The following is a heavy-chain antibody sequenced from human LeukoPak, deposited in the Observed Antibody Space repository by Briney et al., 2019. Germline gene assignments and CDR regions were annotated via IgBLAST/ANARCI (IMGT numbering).Heavy chain of an antibody. Sequence: GGSLRLSCAASGFTFTGYWMSWVRQAPGKGLEWVANLGQDGTKKYYVDSVKGRFTISRDNAKNSLYLQMDSLRPDDTAVYYCARDRGTQSDYWGQGTLVTVSS. J-gene: IGHJ4*02. CDR1: GFTFTGYW. V-gene: IGHV3-7*01. CDR2: LGQDGTKK. D-gene: IGHD3-16*01. CDR3: ARDRGTQSDY.